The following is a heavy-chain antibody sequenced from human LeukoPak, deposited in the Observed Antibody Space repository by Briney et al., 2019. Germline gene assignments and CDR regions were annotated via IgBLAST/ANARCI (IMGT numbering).Heavy chain of an antibody. D-gene: IGHD5-12*01. Sequence: PGGSLRLSCAASGFPFSSYGMHWVRQAPGKGLEWVAFIWHDGSKKYYADSVKGRFTISRDNSKNTLYLQMSCLRAEDTAVYYCAREVVVAATPNWFDPWGQGTLVTVSS. J-gene: IGHJ5*02. CDR2: IWHDGSKK. CDR1: GFPFSSYG. V-gene: IGHV3-33*01. CDR3: AREVVVAATPNWFDP.